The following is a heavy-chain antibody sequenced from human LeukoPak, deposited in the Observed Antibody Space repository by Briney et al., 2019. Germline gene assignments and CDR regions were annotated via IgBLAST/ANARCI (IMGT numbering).Heavy chain of an antibody. J-gene: IGHJ4*02. D-gene: IGHD3-22*01. CDR2: FDPEDGET. CDR1: GYTLTELS. V-gene: IGHV1-24*01. Sequence: ASVKVSCKVSGYTLTELSMHWVRQAPGKGLEWMGGFDPEDGETIYAQKFQGRVTMTEDTSTDTAYMELSSLRSEDTAVYYCASNPDYYDSSGYYSLCYWGQGTLVTVSS. CDR3: ASNPDYYDSSGYYSLCY.